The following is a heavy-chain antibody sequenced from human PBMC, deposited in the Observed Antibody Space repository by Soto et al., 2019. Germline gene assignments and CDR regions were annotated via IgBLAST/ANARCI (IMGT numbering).Heavy chain of an antibody. J-gene: IGHJ1*01. V-gene: IGHV1-18*01. D-gene: IGHD4-17*01. CDR3: ASLIADYDDYEEYFQH. Sequence: ASVKVSCKASGYTFTSYGISWVRQAPGQGLEWMGWISAYNGNTNYAQKLQGRVTMTTDTSTSTAYMELRSLRSDDTAVYYCASLIADYDDYEEYFQHWGQGTLVTVSS. CDR1: GYTFTSYG. CDR2: ISAYNGNT.